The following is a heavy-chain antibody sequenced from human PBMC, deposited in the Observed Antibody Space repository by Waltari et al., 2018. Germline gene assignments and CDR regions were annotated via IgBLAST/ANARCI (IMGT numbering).Heavy chain of an antibody. CDR3: ARVRRWFDP. J-gene: IGHJ5*02. CDR1: GGSFSGYY. Sequence: QVQLQQWGAGLLKPSETLSLTCAVYGGSFSGYYWSWIRQPPGKGLEWIGEINHGGSTKEKKERKRRGKGEGEKERGQFSLKLSSVTAADTAVYYCARVRRWFDPWGQGTLVTVSS. V-gene: IGHV4-34*01. CDR2: INHGGST.